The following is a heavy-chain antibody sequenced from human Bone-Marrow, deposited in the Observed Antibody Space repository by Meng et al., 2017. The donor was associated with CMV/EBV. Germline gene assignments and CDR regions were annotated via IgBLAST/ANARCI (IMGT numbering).Heavy chain of an antibody. D-gene: IGHD6-13*01. CDR2: INPRGGRP. CDR1: GYTFSNYY. CDR3: ARAYSSSWYYFDY. J-gene: IGHJ4*02. Sequence: ASVKVSCKASGYTFSNYYIHWVRQAPGQGFEWMGVINPRGGRPTYAQNFQGRITMTRDTSTGTVYMELSSLRSEDTAVYYCARAYSSSWYYFDYWGQGTLVTVSS. V-gene: IGHV1-46*01.